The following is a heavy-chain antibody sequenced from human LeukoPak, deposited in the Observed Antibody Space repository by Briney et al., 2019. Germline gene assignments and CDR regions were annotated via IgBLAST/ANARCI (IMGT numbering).Heavy chain of an antibody. J-gene: IGHJ4*02. Sequence: SETLSLTCTVSGGSISSSSYYWGWIRQPPGKGLEWIGSIYYSGSTYYNPSLKSRVTISVDKSKNQFSLKLTSVTAADTAVYYCARAGFALAPHRGTPFDSWGQGTLVTVSS. CDR1: GGSISSSSYY. V-gene: IGHV4-39*07. D-gene: IGHD6-6*01. CDR2: IYYSGST. CDR3: ARAGFALAPHRGTPFDS.